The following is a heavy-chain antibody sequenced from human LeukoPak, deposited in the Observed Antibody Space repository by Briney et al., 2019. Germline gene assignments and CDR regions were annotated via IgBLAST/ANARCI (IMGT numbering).Heavy chain of an antibody. D-gene: IGHD3-22*01. CDR2: INPNSGGT. J-gene: IGHJ3*02. Sequence: ASVKVSCKASGYTFTGYYMHWVRQAPGQGLEWMGWINPNSGGTNYAQKFQGRVTMTRDTSISTAYMELSRLRSDDTAVYYCASYGSRLTMIVRTNDAFDIWGQGTMVTVSS. CDR1: GYTFTGYY. V-gene: IGHV1-2*02. CDR3: ASYGSRLTMIVRTNDAFDI.